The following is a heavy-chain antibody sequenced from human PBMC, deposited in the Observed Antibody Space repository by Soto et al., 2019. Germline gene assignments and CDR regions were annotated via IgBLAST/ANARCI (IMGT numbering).Heavy chain of an antibody. V-gene: IGHV1-69*01. CDR1: GGIFSTYV. Sequence: QVQLVQSGAEVKKPGSSVKVSCKASGGIFSTYVITWVRQAPGQGLEWMGGVIPMVGTTNYAQKFQGRVTIPADESTSTTYMELRSLRSEDPAMYYCARGSGSRIRDYYYGMDVWGQGTTVTVSS. CDR3: ARGSGSRIRDYYYGMDV. D-gene: IGHD1-1*01. J-gene: IGHJ6*02. CDR2: VIPMVGTT.